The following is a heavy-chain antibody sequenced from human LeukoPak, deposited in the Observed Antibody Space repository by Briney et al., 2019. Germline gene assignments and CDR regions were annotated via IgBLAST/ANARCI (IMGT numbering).Heavy chain of an antibody. CDR3: ARRHHNWDY. CDR2: IYYSGIT. J-gene: IGHJ4*02. V-gene: IGHV4-59*08. CDR1: GGSISSDY. D-gene: IGHD5-24*01. Sequence: SETLFLTCTVSGGSISSDYWSWIRQPPGKGLEWIGYIYYSGITNYTPSLKSRVTISLDTSKNQFSLKLNSVTAADTAVYYCARRHHNWDYWGQGTLVTVSS.